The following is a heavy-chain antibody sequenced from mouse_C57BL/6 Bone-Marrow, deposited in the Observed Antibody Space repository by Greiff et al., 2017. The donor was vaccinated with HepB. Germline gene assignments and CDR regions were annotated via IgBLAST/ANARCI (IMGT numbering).Heavy chain of an antibody. J-gene: IGHJ4*01. Sequence: DVKLVESGPGLVKPSQSLSLTCSVTGYSITSGYYWNWIRQFPGNKLEWMGYISYDGSNNYNPSLKNRISITRDTSKNQFFLKLNSVTTEDTATYYCAREDGYYFYAMDYWGQGTSVTVSS. CDR3: AREDGYYFYAMDY. V-gene: IGHV3-6*01. CDR1: GYSITSGYY. CDR2: ISYDGSN. D-gene: IGHD2-3*01.